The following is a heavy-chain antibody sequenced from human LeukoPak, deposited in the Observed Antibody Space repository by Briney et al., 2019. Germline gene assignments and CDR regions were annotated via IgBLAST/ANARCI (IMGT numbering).Heavy chain of an antibody. CDR2: ISAYNGNT. CDR3: AVTYYYDSSGYSHLGI. Sequence: ASVKVSCKASGYTFTSYGISWVRQAPGQGLEWMGWISAYNGNTNYAQKLQGRVTMTTDTSTSTAYMELRSLRSDDTAVYYCAVTYYYDSSGYSHLGIWGQGTMVTVS. J-gene: IGHJ3*02. D-gene: IGHD3-22*01. V-gene: IGHV1-18*01. CDR1: GYTFTSYG.